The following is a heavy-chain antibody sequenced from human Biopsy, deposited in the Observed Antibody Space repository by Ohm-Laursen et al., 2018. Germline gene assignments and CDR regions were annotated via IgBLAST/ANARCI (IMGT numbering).Heavy chain of an antibody. D-gene: IGHD6-13*01. V-gene: IGHV1-69*06. J-gene: IGHJ5*02. CDR2: IIPTFDTP. CDR3: AGGAAKGYPYDH. CDR1: GGTFNSYV. Sequence: SSVKVSCKTSGGTFNSYVITWVRQAPGQGLEWMGRIIPTFDTPTYAPDFQGRVTFTADKSTGTATLDLRSLTSEDTAVYYCAGGAAKGYPYDHWGQGTLVTASS.